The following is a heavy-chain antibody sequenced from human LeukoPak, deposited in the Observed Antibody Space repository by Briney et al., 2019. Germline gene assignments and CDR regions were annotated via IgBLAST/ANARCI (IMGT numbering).Heavy chain of an antibody. Sequence: ASVKVSCKASGYTFIGYYMHWVRQAPGQGLEWMGWINPNSGDTNYAQKFQGRVTMTRDTSTSTAYMELSRLRSDDTAVYYCARDQEVSLYYFDYWGQGTLVTVSS. J-gene: IGHJ4*02. CDR3: ARDQEVSLYYFDY. D-gene: IGHD2-8*01. CDR1: GYTFIGYY. CDR2: INPNSGDT. V-gene: IGHV1-2*02.